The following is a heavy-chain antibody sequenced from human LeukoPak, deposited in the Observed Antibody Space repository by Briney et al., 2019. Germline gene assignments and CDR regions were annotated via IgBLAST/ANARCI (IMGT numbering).Heavy chain of an antibody. CDR1: GFALSSYA. Sequence: GGSLCLSCAASGFALSSYAMYWVRQTPDKGLQWVAYLRKDATYSNYADSVRGPFTISRDNSKNTLDLQMSSLRVEDTAVYYCASRGPRRGTLGCWGQVTLVTVSS. D-gene: IGHD3-16*01. CDR3: ASRGPRRGTLGC. CDR2: LRKDATYS. V-gene: IGHV3-30*02. J-gene: IGHJ4*02.